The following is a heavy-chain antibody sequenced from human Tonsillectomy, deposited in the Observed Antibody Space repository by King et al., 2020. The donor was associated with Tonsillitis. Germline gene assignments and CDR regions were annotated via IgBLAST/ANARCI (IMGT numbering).Heavy chain of an antibody. V-gene: IGHV3-21*01. CDR3: ARVDSGSLPDY. CDR1: GFNFNLYT. Sequence: VQLVESGGGRVQPGGSLRLSCAASGFNFNLYTMQWVRQAPGRGLEWVSSINSVGASKYYADSTKGRFTISRDNTKNSLYLQMNRPRVDDTAIYYCARVDSGSLPDYWGQGTLVTVSS. D-gene: IGHD6-25*01. CDR2: INSVGASK. J-gene: IGHJ4*02.